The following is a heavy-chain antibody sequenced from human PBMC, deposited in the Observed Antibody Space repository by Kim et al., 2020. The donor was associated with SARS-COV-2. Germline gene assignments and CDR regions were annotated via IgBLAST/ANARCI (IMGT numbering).Heavy chain of an antibody. D-gene: IGHD1-1*01. CDR1: GYTFTSYA. CDR3: ASGSSFGYIGAEYFQH. CDR2: INAGNGNT. Sequence: ASVKVSCKASGYTFTSYAMHWVRQAPGQRLEWMGWINAGNGNTKYSQKFQGRVTITRDTSASTAYMELSSLRSEDTAVYYCASGSSFGYIGAEYFQHWGQGTLVTVSS. J-gene: IGHJ1*01. V-gene: IGHV1-3*01.